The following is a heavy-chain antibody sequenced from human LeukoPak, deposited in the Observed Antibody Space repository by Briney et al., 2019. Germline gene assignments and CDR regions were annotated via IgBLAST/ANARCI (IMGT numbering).Heavy chain of an antibody. D-gene: IGHD6-6*01. Sequence: GESLKISCKGSGYSFTSYWIDWVRQMPGKGLEWMGIIYPGDSDTRYSPSFQGQVTISADKSISTAYLQWSSLKASDTAMYYCARQGEQLAPYYYYYYMDVWGKGTTVTVSS. J-gene: IGHJ6*03. CDR3: ARQGEQLAPYYYYYYMDV. CDR1: GYSFTSYW. V-gene: IGHV5-51*01. CDR2: IYPGDSDT.